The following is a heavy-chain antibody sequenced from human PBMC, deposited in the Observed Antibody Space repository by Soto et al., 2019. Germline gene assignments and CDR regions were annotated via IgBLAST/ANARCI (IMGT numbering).Heavy chain of an antibody. D-gene: IGHD2-2*01. V-gene: IGHV1-3*01. CDR3: ARVGNVGYCSRTSCYPDTLNPGLFDP. CDR1: GYTFTSYA. CDR2: INAGNGNT. J-gene: IGHJ5*02. Sequence: GASVKVSCKASGYTFTSYAMHWVRQAPGQRLEWMGWINAGNGNTKYSQKFQGRVTITRDTSASTAYMELSSLRSEDKAVYYCARVGNVGYCSRTSCYPDTLNPGLFDPWGQGSLVTVSS.